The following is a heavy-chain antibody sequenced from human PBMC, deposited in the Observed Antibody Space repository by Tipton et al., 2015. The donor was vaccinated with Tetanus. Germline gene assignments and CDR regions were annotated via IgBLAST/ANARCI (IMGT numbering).Heavy chain of an antibody. CDR2: IYYSGSS. Sequence: TLSLTCAVYGGAFSGHYWDWIRQPPGKGLEWIGSIYYSGSSYYNPSLESRVTISLDTSKNRFSLKLTSVTAADAAVYYCARPSTTVTPRAFDVWGQGTMVTVSS. CDR1: GGAFSGHY. J-gene: IGHJ3*01. CDR3: ARPSTTVTPRAFDV. V-gene: IGHV4-34*01. D-gene: IGHD4-17*01.